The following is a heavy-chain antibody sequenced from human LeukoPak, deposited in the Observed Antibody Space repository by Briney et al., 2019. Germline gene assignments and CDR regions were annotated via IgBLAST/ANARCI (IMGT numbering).Heavy chain of an antibody. CDR1: GFTFSDYA. CDR2: ISRGGVIT. Sequence: PGGSLRLSCAASGFTFSDYAINWVRQAPGKGLEWVSSISRGGVITYYADSVKGRFTISRDNSNNTLYLHMNSLRAEDTAVYYCAKCQRGLIVALWRSSPDYWGQGTLVTVSS. D-gene: IGHD3-22*01. V-gene: IGHV3-23*01. J-gene: IGHJ4*02. CDR3: AKCQRGLIVALWRSSPDY.